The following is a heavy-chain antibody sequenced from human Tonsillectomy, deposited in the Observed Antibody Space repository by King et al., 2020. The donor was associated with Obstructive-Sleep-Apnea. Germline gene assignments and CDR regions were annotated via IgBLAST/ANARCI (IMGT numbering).Heavy chain of an antibody. V-gene: IGHV3-23*04. Sequence: VQLVQSGGGLVQPGGSLRLSCAVSGFTFSSNAMSWVRQAPGKGLEWVSAISGSGGSTYYADSVKGRFTISRDNSKNTLYLQMNSLRAEDTAVYYCAKRGADSRSWPYYFDYWGQGTLVTVSS. J-gene: IGHJ4*02. CDR3: AKRGADSRSWPYYFDY. D-gene: IGHD6-13*01. CDR1: GFTFSSNA. CDR2: ISGSGGST.